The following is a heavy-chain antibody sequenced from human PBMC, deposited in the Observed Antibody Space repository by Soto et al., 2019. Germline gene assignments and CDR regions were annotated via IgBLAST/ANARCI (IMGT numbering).Heavy chain of an antibody. CDR1: GFSLSTRGMG. CDR3: AHRSSYFDSSGLGFHD. V-gene: IGHV2-5*02. D-gene: IGHD3-22*01. J-gene: IGHJ4*02. Sequence: QITLKESGPTLVKPTQTLTLPCTFSGFSLSTRGMGVAWIRQPPGKALEWLGIIYWDDDKRYRPSLESRLTITKGTSKDQVVLTMTNMDPVDTATYYCAHRSSYFDSSGLGFHDWGQGILVTVSP. CDR2: IYWDDDK.